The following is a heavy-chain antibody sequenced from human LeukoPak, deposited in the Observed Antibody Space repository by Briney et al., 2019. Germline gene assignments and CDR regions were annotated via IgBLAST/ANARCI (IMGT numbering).Heavy chain of an antibody. CDR3: ARGSRLGGLDY. D-gene: IGHD2-15*01. V-gene: IGHV3-48*03. CDR2: ISSSGSTI. Sequence: GGSLRLSCAASGFTFSSYEMNWVRQAPGKGLEWVSYISSSGSTIYYADSVKGRFTISRDNAKHSLYLLMNSLRAEDTAVYYCARGSRLGGLDYWGQGTLVTVSS. CDR1: GFTFSSYE. J-gene: IGHJ4*02.